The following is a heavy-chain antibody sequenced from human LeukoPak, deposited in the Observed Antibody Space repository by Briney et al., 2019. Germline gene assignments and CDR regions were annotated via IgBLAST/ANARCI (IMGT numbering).Heavy chain of an antibody. Sequence: SETLSLTCTVSGGSISSSIYCWGWIRQPPGKGLEWIGSIYYSGSTYYNPSLKSRVTISVDTSKNQFSLKLSSVTAADTAVYYCARAKPLLPLYFDYWGQGTLVTVSS. J-gene: IGHJ4*02. CDR3: ARAKPLLPLYFDY. CDR1: GGSISSSIYC. CDR2: IYYSGST. D-gene: IGHD2/OR15-2a*01. V-gene: IGHV4-39*07.